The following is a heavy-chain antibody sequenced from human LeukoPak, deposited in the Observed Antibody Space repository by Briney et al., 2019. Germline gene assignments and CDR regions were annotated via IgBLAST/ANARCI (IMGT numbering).Heavy chain of an antibody. J-gene: IGHJ4*02. CDR1: GLSFGFYA. D-gene: IGHD1-14*01. V-gene: IGHV3-23*01. Sequence: GGSLRLSCAASGLSFGFYAMSWVRQAPGKGLEWVSSISGGGAGTYYADSVRGRFTISRDNSKNTLYLQMDSLRAEDTALYYCAKDFVRYNIQFDYWGQGALVTVSS. CDR3: AKDFVRYNIQFDY. CDR2: ISGGGAGT.